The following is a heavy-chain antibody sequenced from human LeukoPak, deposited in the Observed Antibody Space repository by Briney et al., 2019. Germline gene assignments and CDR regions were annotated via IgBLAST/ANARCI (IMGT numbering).Heavy chain of an antibody. J-gene: IGHJ4*02. V-gene: IGHV4-39*07. Sequence: PSETLSLTCTVSGGSISSSDYYWSWIRQPPGKGLEWIGEINHSGSTNYNPSLKSRVTISVDTSKNQFSLKLSSVTAADTAVYYCASRRGYFDYWGQGTLVTVSS. D-gene: IGHD3-10*01. CDR2: INHSGST. CDR1: GGSISSSDYY. CDR3: ASRRGYFDY.